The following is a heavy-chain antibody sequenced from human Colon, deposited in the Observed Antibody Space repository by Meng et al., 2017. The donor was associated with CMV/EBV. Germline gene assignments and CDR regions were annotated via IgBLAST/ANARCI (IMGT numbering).Heavy chain of an antibody. D-gene: IGHD2-15*01. CDR3: ATTIVVLPAATTDH. CDR1: GFTFTSYA. Sequence: GESLKISCAASGFTFTSYAMNWVRQAPGKGLEWVSSISSSSRDINYADSVKGRFTISRDNAKNSLYLQMNSLRAEDSGVYYCATTIVVLPAATTDHWGQGTLVTVSS. J-gene: IGHJ4*02. CDR2: ISSSSRDI. V-gene: IGHV3-21*01.